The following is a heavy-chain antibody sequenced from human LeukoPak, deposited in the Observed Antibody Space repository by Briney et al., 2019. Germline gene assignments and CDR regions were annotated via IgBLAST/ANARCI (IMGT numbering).Heavy chain of an antibody. D-gene: IGHD2-15*01. Sequence: GESLKISCEGSGYSFTSSWIGWVRQMPGKGLEWMGIIYPGDSDIRYSPSFQGQVTISADKSITTAYLQWSSPKASDTAIYYCARGLYCSGGSCRFVYWGQGTLVTVSS. CDR3: ARGLYCSGGSCRFVY. V-gene: IGHV5-51*01. J-gene: IGHJ4*02. CDR2: IYPGDSDI. CDR1: GYSFTSSW.